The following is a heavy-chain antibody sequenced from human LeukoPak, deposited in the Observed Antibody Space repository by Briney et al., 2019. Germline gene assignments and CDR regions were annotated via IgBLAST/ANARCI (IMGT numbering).Heavy chain of an antibody. Sequence: PGGSLRLSCAASGFTFSSYAMHWVRQAPGKGLEWVAVISYDESNKYYADSVKGRFTISRDNSKNTLYLQMNSLRAEDTAVYYCARDTWFGELSVSSHFDYWGQGTLVTVSS. V-gene: IGHV3-30-3*01. CDR1: GFTFSSYA. CDR2: ISYDESNK. CDR3: ARDTWFGELSVSSHFDY. D-gene: IGHD3-10*01. J-gene: IGHJ4*02.